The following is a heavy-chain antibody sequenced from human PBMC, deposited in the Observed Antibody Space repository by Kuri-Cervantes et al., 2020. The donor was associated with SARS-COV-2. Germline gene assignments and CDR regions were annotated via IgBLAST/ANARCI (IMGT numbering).Heavy chain of an antibody. CDR2: INHSGST. Sequence: GSLRLSCAVYGGSFSGYYWSWIRQPPGKGLEWIGEINHSGSTNYNPSLKSRVTIPVDTSKNQFSLKLSSVTAADTAVYYCARDGSVARYPRTAFDIWGQGTMVTVSS. CDR1: GGSFSGYY. V-gene: IGHV4-34*01. J-gene: IGHJ3*02. D-gene: IGHD6-19*01. CDR3: ARDGSVARYPRTAFDI.